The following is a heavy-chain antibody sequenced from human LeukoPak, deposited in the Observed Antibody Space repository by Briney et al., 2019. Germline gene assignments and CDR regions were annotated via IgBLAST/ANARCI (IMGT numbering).Heavy chain of an antibody. V-gene: IGHV1-18*01. Sequence: ASVKVSCKASGYTFTSYGISWVRQAPGQGLEWMGWISAYNGNTNYAQKLQGRVTMTTDTSTSTAYMELRSLRSDDTAVYYCARRYGSGSLSYYYYYMDVWGKGTTVTTSS. CDR3: ARRYGSGSLSYYYYYMDV. D-gene: IGHD3-10*01. CDR2: ISAYNGNT. J-gene: IGHJ6*03. CDR1: GYTFTSYG.